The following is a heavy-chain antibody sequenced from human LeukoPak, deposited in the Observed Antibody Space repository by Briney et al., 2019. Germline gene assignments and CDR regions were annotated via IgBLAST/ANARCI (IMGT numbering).Heavy chain of an antibody. J-gene: IGHJ4*02. D-gene: IGHD5-24*01. CDR1: GGSISSYY. V-gene: IGHV4-59*12. CDR2: IYYSGST. CDR3: AIVKMATIPR. Sequence: SETLSLTCTVSGGSISSYYWSWIRQPPGKGLEWIGYIYYSGSTNYNPSLKSRVTISVDTSKNQFPLKLSSVTAADTAVYYCAIVKMATIPRWGQGTMVTVSS.